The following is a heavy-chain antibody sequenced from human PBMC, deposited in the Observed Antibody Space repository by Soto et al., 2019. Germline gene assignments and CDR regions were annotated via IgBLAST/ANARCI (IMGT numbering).Heavy chain of an antibody. CDR1: GYTFTSYD. V-gene: IGHV1-8*01. CDR3: ARGIDWYYYGSGSQRRNNWFDP. J-gene: IGHJ5*02. D-gene: IGHD3-10*01. CDR2: MNPNSGNT. Sequence: GASVKVSCKASGYTFTSYDINWVRQATGQGLEWMGWMNPNSGNTGYAQKFQGRVTMTRNTSISTAYMELSSLRSEDTAVYYCARGIDWYYYGSGSQRRNNWFDPWGQGTLVTVSS.